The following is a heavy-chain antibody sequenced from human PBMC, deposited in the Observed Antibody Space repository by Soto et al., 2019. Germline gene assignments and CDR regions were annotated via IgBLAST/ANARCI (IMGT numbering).Heavy chain of an antibody. CDR3: ARGVRNYSSLDS. Sequence: EVQLVESGGGLVQPGESLRLSCAASGFTFSSYWMHRIRQAPGKGLVWVSRVSSDGSSTVYANTVKSRLTNSRDNAKNTLYMQMNNLTDEDTAVYYCARGVRNYSSLDSWGQGTLVTVSS. CDR2: VSSDGSST. D-gene: IGHD4-4*01. CDR1: GFTFSSYW. J-gene: IGHJ4*02. V-gene: IGHV3-74*01.